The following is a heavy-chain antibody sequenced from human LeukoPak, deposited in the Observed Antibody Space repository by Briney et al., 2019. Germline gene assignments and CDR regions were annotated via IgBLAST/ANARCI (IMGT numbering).Heavy chain of an antibody. CDR2: ISWNGNPF. V-gene: IGHV3-9*01. D-gene: IGHD3-10*01. J-gene: IGHJ4*02. Sequence: GGSLRLSCAASGFTLDEYAMHWVRQGPGKGLEWVSGISWNGNPFGYVGSVRGRFTISRDNAKNVLDLQMDSLTAEDTALYHCAKDIHYFQSDYWGQGTLVTVSS. CDR3: AKDIHYFQSDY. CDR1: GFTLDEYA.